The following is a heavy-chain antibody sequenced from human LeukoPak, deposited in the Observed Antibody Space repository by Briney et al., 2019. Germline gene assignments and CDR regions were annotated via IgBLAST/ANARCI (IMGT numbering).Heavy chain of an antibody. V-gene: IGHV3-48*03. J-gene: IGHJ6*02. CDR1: GFTFSSYE. Sequence: GGSLRLSCAASGFTFSSYEMNWVRQAPGKGLEWVSYISSSGSTIYYADSVKGRFTVSRDNAKNSLYLQMNSLRAEDTAVYYCAMRGSSYYYYGMDVWAKGPRSPSP. CDR2: ISSSGSTI. CDR3: AMRGSSYYYYGMDV. D-gene: IGHD3-10*01.